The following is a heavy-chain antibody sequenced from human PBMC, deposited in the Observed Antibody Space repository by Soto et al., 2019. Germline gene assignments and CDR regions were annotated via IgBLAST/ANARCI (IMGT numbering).Heavy chain of an antibody. D-gene: IGHD6-6*01. CDR3: AGQLVPSYFDY. Sequence: TSETLSLTCTVSGGSISSYYWSWIRQPPGKGLEWIGYIYYSGSTNYNPSLKSRVTISVDTSKNQLSLKLSSVTAAATAVYYCAGQLVPSYFDYWGQGTLVTVSS. CDR2: IYYSGST. CDR1: GGSISSYY. V-gene: IGHV4-59*01. J-gene: IGHJ4*02.